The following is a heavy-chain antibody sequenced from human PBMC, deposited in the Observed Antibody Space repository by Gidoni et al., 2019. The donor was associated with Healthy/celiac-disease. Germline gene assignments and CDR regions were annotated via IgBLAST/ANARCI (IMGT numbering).Heavy chain of an antibody. D-gene: IGHD3-22*01. Sequence: VQLLHSGAEVKKPGSSVKVSCKASGYTFTSYAMHWVRQAPGQRLEWMGWINAGNGNTKYSQKCQGRVTITRDTSASTAYMELSSLRAEDTAVYYCARAMIVVVINSPDYWGQGTLVTVSS. CDR1: GYTFTSYA. CDR2: INAGNGNT. J-gene: IGHJ4*02. V-gene: IGHV1-3*01. CDR3: ARAMIVVVINSPDY.